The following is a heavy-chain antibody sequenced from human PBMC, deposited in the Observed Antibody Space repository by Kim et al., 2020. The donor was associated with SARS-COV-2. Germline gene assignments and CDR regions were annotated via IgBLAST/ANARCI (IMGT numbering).Heavy chain of an antibody. CDR1: RFTFTSSG. CDR3: AADRGYYGMDV. CDR2: IVVGRDST. D-gene: IGHD3-10*01. V-gene: IGHV1-58*02. Sequence: SVKVSCKASRFTFTSSGIQWVRQARGQRLEWMGWIVVGRDSTKYAQKFQERLTITADKSTSTAYMELRSLRSEDTAVYYCAADRGYYGMDVWGQGTTVTVSS. J-gene: IGHJ6*02.